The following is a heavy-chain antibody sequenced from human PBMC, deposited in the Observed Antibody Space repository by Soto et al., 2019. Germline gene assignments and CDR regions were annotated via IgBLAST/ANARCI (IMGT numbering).Heavy chain of an antibody. CDR3: ARPGIQLWLRSHYYYYGMDV. CDR2: INHSGST. J-gene: IGHJ6*02. Sequence: SETLSLTCAVYGGSFSGYYWSWIRQPPGKGLEWIGEINHSGSTNYNPSLKSRVTISVDTSKNQFSLKLSSVTAADTAVYYCARPGIQLWLRSHYYYYGMDVWGQGTTVT. D-gene: IGHD5-18*01. V-gene: IGHV4-34*01. CDR1: GGSFSGYY.